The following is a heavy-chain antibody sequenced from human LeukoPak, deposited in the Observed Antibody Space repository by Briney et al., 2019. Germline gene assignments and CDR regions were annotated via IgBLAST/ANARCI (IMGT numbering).Heavy chain of an antibody. CDR1: GGSFSGYY. V-gene: IGHV4-34*01. CDR3: ARVLLRFPYY. CDR2: INHSGST. J-gene: IGHJ4*02. D-gene: IGHD3-3*01. Sequence: SETLSLICAVYGGSFSGYYWSWIRQPPGKGLEWIGEINHSGSTNYNPSLKSRVTISVDTSKNQFSLKLSSVTAADTAVYYCARVLLRFPYYWGQGTLVTVSS.